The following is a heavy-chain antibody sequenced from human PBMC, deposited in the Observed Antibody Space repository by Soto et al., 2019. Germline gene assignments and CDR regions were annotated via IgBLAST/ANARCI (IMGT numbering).Heavy chain of an antibody. Sequence: QVQLQESGPGLVKPSETLSLTCSVSGGSISSFYWNWIRQPAGQGLEWIGRIYRNGHTDYNPYLNSRVTMSVDTSKHQLSLQLGSVTAADTARYDCARVPSTSSIGTFDIWGQGTMVTVSS. CDR2: IYRNGHT. CDR1: GGSISSFY. J-gene: IGHJ3*02. D-gene: IGHD6-6*01. CDR3: ARVPSTSSIGTFDI. V-gene: IGHV4-4*07.